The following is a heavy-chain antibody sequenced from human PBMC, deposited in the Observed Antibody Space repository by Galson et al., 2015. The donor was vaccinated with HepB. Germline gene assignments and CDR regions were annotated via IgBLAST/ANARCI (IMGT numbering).Heavy chain of an antibody. J-gene: IGHJ6*02. CDR2: ISAYNGNT. V-gene: IGHV1-18*04. CDR3: ASCSSTSCHYYGMDV. CDR1: GYTFTDYY. Sequence: SVKVSCKASGYTFTDYYMHWVRQAPGQGLEWMGWISAYNGNTNYAQKLQGRVTMTTDTSTSTAYMELRSLRSDDTAVYYCASCSSTSCHYYGMDVWGQGTTVTVSS. D-gene: IGHD2-2*01.